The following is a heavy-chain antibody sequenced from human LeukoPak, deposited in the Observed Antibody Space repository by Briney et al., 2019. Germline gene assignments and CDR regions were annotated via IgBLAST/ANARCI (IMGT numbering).Heavy chain of an antibody. J-gene: IGHJ5*02. Sequence: SETLSLTCTVSGYSISSGYYWGWVRQPPGKGLEWIGNIYHSGSTYYNPSLKSRVTISVDTSKNQFSLKLSSVTAADTAVYYCASGGNSVWFDPWGQGTLVTVSS. CDR3: ASGGNSVWFDP. V-gene: IGHV4-38-2*02. D-gene: IGHD4-23*01. CDR2: IYHSGST. CDR1: GYSISSGYY.